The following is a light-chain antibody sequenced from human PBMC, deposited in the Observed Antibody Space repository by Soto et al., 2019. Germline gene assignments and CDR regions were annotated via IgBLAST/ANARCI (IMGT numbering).Light chain of an antibody. CDR1: KLGDKY. J-gene: IGLJ2*01. CDR3: HAWDSSTVV. Sequence: YELTQPPSVSVSPGQTASITCSGYKLGDKYACWYQQKPGQSPVLVIYQDSKRPSGIPERFSGSNSGNTATLTISGTQAMDEADYYCHAWDSSTVVFGGGTKLTVL. V-gene: IGLV3-1*01. CDR2: QDS.